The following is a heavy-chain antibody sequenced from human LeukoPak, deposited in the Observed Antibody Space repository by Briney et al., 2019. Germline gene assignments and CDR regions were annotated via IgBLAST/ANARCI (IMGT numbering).Heavy chain of an antibody. J-gene: IGHJ4*02. V-gene: IGHV3-21*01. Sequence: GGSLRLSCAASVFTFSSYSMNWVRQAPWKGLEWVSSISSSSSYIYYADSVKGRFTISRDNAKNSLYLQMNSLRAEDTAVYYCSRYGKITIAVAQHPSDYWGQGTLVTVSS. CDR3: SRYGKITIAVAQHPSDY. D-gene: IGHD6-19*01. CDR1: VFTFSSYS. CDR2: ISSSSSYI.